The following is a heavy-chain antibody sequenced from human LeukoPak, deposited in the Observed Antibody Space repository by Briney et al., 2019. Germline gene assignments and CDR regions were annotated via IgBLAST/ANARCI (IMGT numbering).Heavy chain of an antibody. Sequence: PGGSLRLSCAASGFTFSNYVMSWVRQAPGKGLEWVSGISGSGDSTYYADSVKGRFTIFRDNSKNTLYLHMNSLRVEDTAAYYCAKVRAPSGWFNSDYWGQGTLVTVCS. V-gene: IGHV3-23*01. J-gene: IGHJ4*02. CDR3: AKVRAPSGWFNSDY. D-gene: IGHD6-19*01. CDR1: GFTFSNYV. CDR2: ISGSGDST.